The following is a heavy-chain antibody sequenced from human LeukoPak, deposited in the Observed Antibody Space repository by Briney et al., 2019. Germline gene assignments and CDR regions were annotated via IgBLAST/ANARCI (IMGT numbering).Heavy chain of an antibody. Sequence: SETLALTCTVSGGSISNYHWGWIRQPPGKGLEWIGYIFYSGSTNDNPSLKSRVTISVDTSKNQFSLRLSSVTAADTAVYYCARARNYYDNSGYYYEGDAFDIWGQGTMVTVSS. CDR3: ARARNYYDNSGYYYEGDAFDI. CDR1: GGSISNYH. D-gene: IGHD3-22*01. J-gene: IGHJ3*02. V-gene: IGHV4-59*01. CDR2: IFYSGST.